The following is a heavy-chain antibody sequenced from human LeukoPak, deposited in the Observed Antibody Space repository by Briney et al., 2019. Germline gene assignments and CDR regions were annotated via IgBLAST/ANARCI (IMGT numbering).Heavy chain of an antibody. J-gene: IGHJ4*02. CDR2: ISSSGSTK. D-gene: IGHD3-9*01. CDR1: GFTFSTYN. CDR3: ARDFLTGYFDY. Sequence: GGSLRLSCAASGFTFSTYNMNWVRQAPGKGLEWVSYISSSGSTKYYADSVKGRFTISRDNVKNSLFLQMNSLSDEDTAVYYCARDFLTGYFDYWGQGTLVTVSS. V-gene: IGHV3-48*02.